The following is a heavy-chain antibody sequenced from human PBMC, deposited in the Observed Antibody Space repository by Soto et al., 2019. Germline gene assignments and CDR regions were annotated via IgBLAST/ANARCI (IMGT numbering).Heavy chain of an antibody. D-gene: IGHD3-16*02. Sequence: QVQLVQSGAEVKETGSSVKVSCKSSGYIFKNYAVTWLRQAPGQGLEWMGGIIPVFGTPDYSQKFRGRVTITADESTSTVYMELRSLTSEDTAVYYCARHLCDYVWGSYRHWGQGTLVTVSS. CDR3: ARHLCDYVWGSYRH. J-gene: IGHJ4*02. CDR2: IIPVFGTP. V-gene: IGHV1-69*01. CDR1: GYIFKNYA.